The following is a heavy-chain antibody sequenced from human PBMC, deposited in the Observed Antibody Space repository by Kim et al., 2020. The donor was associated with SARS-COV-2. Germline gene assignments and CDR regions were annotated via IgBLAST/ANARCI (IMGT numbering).Heavy chain of an antibody. Sequence: SETLSLTCGVFGGSFSDYYWSWIRQPPGKGLEWIGEINHSGNINYNPPLKSRVTISVDTSRNQFSLKLSSVTAADTAVYYCARRVRGVNDAFDIWGQGTMVTISS. V-gene: IGHV4-34*01. D-gene: IGHD3-10*01. J-gene: IGHJ3*02. CDR3: ARRVRGVNDAFDI. CDR1: GGSFSDYY. CDR2: INHSGNI.